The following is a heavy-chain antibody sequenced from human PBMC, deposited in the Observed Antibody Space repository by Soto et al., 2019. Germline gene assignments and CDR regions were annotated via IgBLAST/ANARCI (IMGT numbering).Heavy chain of an antibody. CDR2: IYSGGST. V-gene: IGHV3-66*01. D-gene: IGHD3-10*01. CDR1: GFTVSSNY. J-gene: IGHJ4*02. CDR3: ARDRAVPPTPPYYFDY. Sequence: EVQLVESGGGLVQPGGSLRLSCAASGFTVSSNYMSWVRQAPGKGLEWVSVIYSGGSTYYADSVKGRFTISRDNSKNTLYLQMNSLRAEDTAVYYCARDRAVPPTPPYYFDYWGQGTLVTVSS.